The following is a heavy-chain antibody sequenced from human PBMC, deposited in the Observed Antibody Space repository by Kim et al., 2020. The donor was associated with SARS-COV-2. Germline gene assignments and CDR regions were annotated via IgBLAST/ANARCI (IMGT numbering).Heavy chain of an antibody. CDR1: GFTFSSYA. CDR3: ARDRDFWSLQKEPGGMDV. CDR2: VSYDGTTK. J-gene: IGHJ6*02. D-gene: IGHD3-3*01. V-gene: IGHV3-30-3*01. Sequence: GGSLRLSCAASGFTFSSYAMHWVRQAPGKGLEWVAVVSYDGTTKYYADSVKGRFTISRDNSKNTLYLQMNSLRTEDTAVYYCARDRDFWSLQKEPGGMDVWGQGTTVTVSS.